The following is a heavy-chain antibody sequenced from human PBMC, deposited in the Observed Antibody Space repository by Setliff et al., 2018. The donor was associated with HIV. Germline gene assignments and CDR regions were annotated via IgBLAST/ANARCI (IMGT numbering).Heavy chain of an antibody. CDR1: GGSISSSSYY. D-gene: IGHD5-18*01. J-gene: IGHJ6*03. V-gene: IGHV4-39*01. CDR2: IYYSGST. CDR3: ARHNTGYSYGYDYYYYYMDV. Sequence: SETLSLTCTVSGGSISSSSYYWGWIRQPPGKGLEWIGSIYYSGSTYYNPSLKSRVTISVDTSKNQFSLKLSSVTAADAAVYYCARHNTGYSYGYDYYYYYMDVWGKGTTVTVSS.